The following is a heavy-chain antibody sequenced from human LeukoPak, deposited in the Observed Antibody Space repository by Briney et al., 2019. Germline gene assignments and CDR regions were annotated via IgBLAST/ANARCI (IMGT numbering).Heavy chain of an antibody. Sequence: GASVRVSCKASGYTFTGYYMHWVRQAPGQGLEWMGWINPNSGGTNYAQKFQGRVTMTRDTSISTAYMELSRLRSDDTAVYYCARGKYYDNPRGHAFDIWGQGTMVTVSS. CDR3: ARGKYYDNPRGHAFDI. J-gene: IGHJ3*02. V-gene: IGHV1-2*02. CDR1: GYTFTGYY. CDR2: INPNSGGT. D-gene: IGHD3-22*01.